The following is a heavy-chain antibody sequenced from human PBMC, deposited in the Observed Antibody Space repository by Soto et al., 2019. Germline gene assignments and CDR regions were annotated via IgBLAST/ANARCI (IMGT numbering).Heavy chain of an antibody. J-gene: IGHJ6*02. D-gene: IGHD3-10*01. CDR1: GGSISSGDYY. Sequence: SETLSLTCTVSGGSISSGDYYWSWIRQPPGKGLEWIGYIYYSGSTCYNPSLKSRVTISVDTSKNQFSLKLSSVTAADTAVYYCARERGEQLLWCWEPIYYCDGKDVWGQGTTVTVS. CDR2: IYYSGST. V-gene: IGHV4-30-4*01. CDR3: ARERGEQLLWCWEPIYYCDGKDV.